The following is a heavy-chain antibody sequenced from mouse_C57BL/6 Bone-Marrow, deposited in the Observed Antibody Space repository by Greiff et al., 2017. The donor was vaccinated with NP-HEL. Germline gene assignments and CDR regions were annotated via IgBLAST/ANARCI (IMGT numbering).Heavy chain of an antibody. J-gene: IGHJ2*01. CDR1: GFNIKDDY. D-gene: IGHD2-12*01. Sequence: VHVKQSGAELVRPGASVKLSCTASGFNIKDDYMHWVKQRPEQGLEWIGWIDPENGDTEYASKFQGKATITADTSSNTAYLQLSSLTSEDTAVYYCTTTYYSEVYWGQGTTLTVSS. CDR3: TTTYYSEVY. V-gene: IGHV14-4*01. CDR2: IDPENGDT.